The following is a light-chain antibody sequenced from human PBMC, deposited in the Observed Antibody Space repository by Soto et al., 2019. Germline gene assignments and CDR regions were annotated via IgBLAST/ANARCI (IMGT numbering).Light chain of an antibody. Sequence: QSALTQPPSASGSPGQSVTISCTGTSSDVGGYNFVSWYQQHPGKAPKLMIYEVSERPSGVPDRFSGSKSANTASLTVSGLQAEDEAEYYCSSYAGSNNVVFGGGTKLTVL. V-gene: IGLV2-8*01. CDR1: SSDVGGYNF. CDR3: SSYAGSNNVV. CDR2: EVS. J-gene: IGLJ2*01.